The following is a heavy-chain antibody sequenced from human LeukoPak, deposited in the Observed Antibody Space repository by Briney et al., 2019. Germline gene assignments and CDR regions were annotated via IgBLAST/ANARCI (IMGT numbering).Heavy chain of an antibody. CDR3: ARDQVVVVDDYYGMDV. CDR1: GFTFSSYS. CDR2: ISSRSSYI. V-gene: IGHV3-21*01. Sequence: GGSLRLSCAASGFTFSSYSMNWVRQAPGKGLEWVSSISSRSSYIYYADSVKGRFTISRDNAKNSLYLQMNSLRAEDTAVYYCARDQVVVVDDYYGMDVWGQGTTVTVSS. D-gene: IGHD2-15*01. J-gene: IGHJ6*02.